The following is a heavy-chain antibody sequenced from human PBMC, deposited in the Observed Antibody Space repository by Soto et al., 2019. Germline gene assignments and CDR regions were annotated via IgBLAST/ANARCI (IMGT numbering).Heavy chain of an antibody. CDR1: AGSISTFC. D-gene: IGHD2-21*01. CDR3: ARGRGEFDA. Sequence: SETLSLTCTVSAGSISTFCWSWIRQSPGKGLEWIGYIYNTETTDYSPSMKGRLTISIDTSKNQLSLNLRSVSAADTAVYYCARGRGEFDAWGQGTPVTVFS. CDR2: IYNTETT. J-gene: IGHJ5*02. V-gene: IGHV4-59*12.